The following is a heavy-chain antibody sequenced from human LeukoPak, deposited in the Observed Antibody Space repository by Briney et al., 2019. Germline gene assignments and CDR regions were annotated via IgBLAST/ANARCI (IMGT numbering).Heavy chain of an antibody. D-gene: IGHD2-15*01. V-gene: IGHV3-48*04. Sequence: GGSLRLSCAASGFTFSSYGMSWVRQAPGKGVEWVSYISSSGGTIYYADSVKGRFTISRDNAKNSLYLQMNSLRAEDTAVYYCARDPPCSGGSCSFDYWGQGTLVTVSS. CDR1: GFTFSSYG. J-gene: IGHJ4*02. CDR2: ISSSGGTI. CDR3: ARDPPCSGGSCSFDY.